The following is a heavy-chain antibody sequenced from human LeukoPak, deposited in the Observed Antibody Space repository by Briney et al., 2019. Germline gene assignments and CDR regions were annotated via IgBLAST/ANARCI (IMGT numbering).Heavy chain of an antibody. CDR1: GFTFSSYS. CDR3: AIDQRPAPPGYNYYGMDV. V-gene: IGHV3-21*01. Sequence: GGSLRLSCAASGFTFSSYSMNWVRQAPGKGLEWVSSISSSSSYIYYADSVKGRFTISRDNAKNSLYLQMNSPRAEDTAVYYCAIDQRPAPPGYNYYGMDVWGQGTTVTVSS. D-gene: IGHD2-2*01. J-gene: IGHJ6*02. CDR2: ISSSSSYI.